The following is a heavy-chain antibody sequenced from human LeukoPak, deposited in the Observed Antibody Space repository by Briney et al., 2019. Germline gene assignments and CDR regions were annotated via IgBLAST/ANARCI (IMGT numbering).Heavy chain of an antibody. CDR3: ARLVTYYDFWSGLSNWFDP. Sequence: ASVTVSFKASRGTFSSYAIRWVRQAPGQGLEWMGGIIPIFGTANYAQKFQGRVTITTDESTSTAYMELSSLRSEDTAVYYCARLVTYYDFWSGLSNWFDPWGQGTLVTVSS. J-gene: IGHJ5*02. CDR2: IIPIFGTA. CDR1: RGTFSSYA. D-gene: IGHD3-3*01. V-gene: IGHV1-69*05.